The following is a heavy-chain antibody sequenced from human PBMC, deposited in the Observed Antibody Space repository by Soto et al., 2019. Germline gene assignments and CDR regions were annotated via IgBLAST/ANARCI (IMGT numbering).Heavy chain of an antibody. D-gene: IGHD2-15*01. CDR2: IVVGSGNT. J-gene: IGHJ4*02. V-gene: IGHV1-58*01. Sequence: SVKVSCKASGFTFTSSAVQWVRQARGQRLEWIGWIVVGSGNTNYAQKFQERVTITRDMSTSTAHMELSSLRSEDTAVYYCAADRYCSGGSCYSGYWGQGTLVTVSS. CDR1: GFTFTSSA. CDR3: AADRYCSGGSCYSGY.